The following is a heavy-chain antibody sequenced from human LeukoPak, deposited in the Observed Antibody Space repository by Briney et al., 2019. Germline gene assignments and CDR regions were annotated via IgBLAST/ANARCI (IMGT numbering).Heavy chain of an antibody. Sequence: SETLSLTCTVSGGSISSHYWSWIRQPPGKGLEWIGYIYYSGSTNYNPSLKSRVTISVDTSKNQFSLKLSSVTAADTAVYYCARVGAQEVDYWGQGTLVTVSS. J-gene: IGHJ4*02. CDR3: ARVGAQEVDY. V-gene: IGHV4-59*11. D-gene: IGHD1-26*01. CDR1: GGSISSHY. CDR2: IYYSGST.